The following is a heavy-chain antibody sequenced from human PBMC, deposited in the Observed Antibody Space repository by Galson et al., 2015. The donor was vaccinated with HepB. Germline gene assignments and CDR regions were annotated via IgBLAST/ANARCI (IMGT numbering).Heavy chain of an antibody. CDR2: ISSNGGST. J-gene: IGHJ4*02. CDR3: VNSQNCGGDCSHPFDY. V-gene: IGHV3-64D*06. Sequence: SLRLSCAASGFTFSSYAMHWVRQAPGKGLEYVSAISSNGGSTYYADSVKGRFTISRDNSKNTLYLQMNSLRAEDTAVYYCVNSQNCGGDCSHPFDYWGQGTLVTVSS. CDR1: GFTFSSYA. D-gene: IGHD2-21*02.